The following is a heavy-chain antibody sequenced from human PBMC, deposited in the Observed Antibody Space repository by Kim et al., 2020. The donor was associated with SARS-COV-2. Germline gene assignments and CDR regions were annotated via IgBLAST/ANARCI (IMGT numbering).Heavy chain of an antibody. CDR2: ISGSGGST. J-gene: IGHJ2*01. Sequence: GGSLRLSCAASGFTFSSYAMSWVRQAPGKGLEWVSAISGSGGSTYYADSVKGRFTISRDNSKNTLYLQMNSLRAEDTAVYYCAKPLAAAGQKGVHWYFDLWGRGTLVTVSS. V-gene: IGHV3-23*01. CDR3: AKPLAAAGQKGVHWYFDL. D-gene: IGHD6-13*01. CDR1: GFTFSSYA.